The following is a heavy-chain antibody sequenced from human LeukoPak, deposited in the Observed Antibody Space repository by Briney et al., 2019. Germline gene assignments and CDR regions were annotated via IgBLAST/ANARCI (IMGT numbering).Heavy chain of an antibody. J-gene: IGHJ4*02. CDR2: IYYSGST. V-gene: IGHV4-39*07. CDR1: GGSISSSSYY. D-gene: IGHD3-22*01. CDR3: ARDVSSYYDSSGPFDY. Sequence: SETLSLTCTVSGGSISSSSYYWGWIRQPPGKGLEWIGSIYYSGSTYYNPSLKSRVTISVDTSKNQFSLKLSSVTAADTAVYYCARDVSSYYDSSGPFDYWGQGTLVTVSS.